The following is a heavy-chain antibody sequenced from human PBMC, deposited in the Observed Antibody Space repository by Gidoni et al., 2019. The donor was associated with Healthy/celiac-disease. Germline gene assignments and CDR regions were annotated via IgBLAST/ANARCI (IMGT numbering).Heavy chain of an antibody. J-gene: IGHJ4*02. Sequence: EVQLVESGGGLVKPGRSLRLSCTASGFTFGDYAMSWFRQAPGKGLEWVGFIRSKAYGGTTEYAASVKGRFTISRDDSKSIAYLQMNSLKTEDTAVYYCTPYGDYVVYFDYWGQGTLVTVSS. CDR3: TPYGDYVVYFDY. CDR1: GFTFGDYA. V-gene: IGHV3-49*05. CDR2: IRSKAYGGTT. D-gene: IGHD4-17*01.